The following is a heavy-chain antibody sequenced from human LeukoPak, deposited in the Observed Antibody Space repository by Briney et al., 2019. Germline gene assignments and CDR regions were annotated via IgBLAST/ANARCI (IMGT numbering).Heavy chain of an antibody. Sequence: GRSLRLSCAASEFTFSSYGMHWVRQAPGKGLEWVAVIWYDGSNKYYADSVKGRFTISRDNSKNSLYLQMNSLRAEDTAVYYCARGLGYSYGVDYWGQGTLVTVSS. D-gene: IGHD5-18*01. V-gene: IGHV3-33*01. CDR3: ARGLGYSYGVDY. J-gene: IGHJ4*02. CDR2: IWYDGSNK. CDR1: EFTFSSYG.